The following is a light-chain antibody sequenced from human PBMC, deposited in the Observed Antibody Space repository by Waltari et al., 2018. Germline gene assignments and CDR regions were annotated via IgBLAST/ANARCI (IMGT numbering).Light chain of an antibody. Sequence: QSALTQPASVSGSPGQSITIPCTGTSSDVRANKYASRYQHHPGKVPKLLIYETINRPSGISNRFSGSKSGNTASLTITGIQAEDEADYYCNSYTSTTTWVFGGGTKLTVL. CDR3: NSYTSTTTWV. J-gene: IGLJ3*02. CDR2: ETI. V-gene: IGLV2-14*01. CDR1: SSDVRANKY.